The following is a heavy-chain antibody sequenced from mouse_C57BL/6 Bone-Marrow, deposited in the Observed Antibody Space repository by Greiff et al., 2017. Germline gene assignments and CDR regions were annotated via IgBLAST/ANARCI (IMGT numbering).Heavy chain of an antibody. CDR3: ARSDYYGSSPYYFDY. V-gene: IGHV1-54*01. Sequence: QVQLQQSGAELVRPGTSVKVSCKASGYAFTNYLIEWVKQRPGQGLEWIGVINPGSGGTNYNEKFKGKATLTAAKSSSTAYMQLSSLTSEDSAVYVWARSDYYGSSPYYFDYWGQGTTLTVSS. CDR2: INPGSGGT. D-gene: IGHD1-1*01. CDR1: GYAFTNYL. J-gene: IGHJ2*01.